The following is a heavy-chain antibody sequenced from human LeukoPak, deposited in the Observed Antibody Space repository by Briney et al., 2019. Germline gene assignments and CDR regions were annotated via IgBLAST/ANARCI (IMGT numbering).Heavy chain of an antibody. V-gene: IGHV1-2*02. CDR1: GYIFTGFY. CDR3: ATAGDILTTVSVGGFDY. D-gene: IGHD4-17*01. J-gene: IGHJ4*02. CDR2: INPHSGGT. Sequence: ASVKVSCKASGYIFTGFYIHWVRQAPGQGLEWMGWINPHSGGTHYAQKFQGRVTMTRDTSISTAYMELSRLRSDDTAVYYCATAGDILTTVSVGGFDYWGQGTLVTVSS.